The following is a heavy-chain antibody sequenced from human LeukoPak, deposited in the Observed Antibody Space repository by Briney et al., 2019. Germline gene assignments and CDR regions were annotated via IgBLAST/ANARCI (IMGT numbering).Heavy chain of an antibody. V-gene: IGHV4-59*01. J-gene: IGHJ4*02. CDR1: GGSISSYY. CDR3: AREGYCTNGECYRGNFDY. Sequence: SETLSLTCTVSGGSISSYYWSWVRQPPGKGLEWFGYISYSGSTNYNPSLKSRVTISGDTSKNQFSLKLSSVTAADTAVYYCAREGYCTNGECYRGNFDYWAREPWSPSPQ. CDR2: ISYSGST. D-gene: IGHD2-8*01.